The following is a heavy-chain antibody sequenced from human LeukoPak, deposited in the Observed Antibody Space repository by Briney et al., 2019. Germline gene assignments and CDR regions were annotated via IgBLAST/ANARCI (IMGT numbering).Heavy chain of an antibody. J-gene: IGHJ4*02. CDR2: ISPYNGNT. D-gene: IGHD2-2*01. CDR1: GYTFISYG. V-gene: IGHV1-18*01. Sequence: ASVKVSCKASGYTFISYGITWVRQAPGQVFEWMGWISPYNGNTNSAQKFQDRVTMTTDTSTSTAYMELRSLRSDDTAVYYCARVSAYCSSTSCYEPLDYWGQGTLVTVPS. CDR3: ARVSAYCSSTSCYEPLDY.